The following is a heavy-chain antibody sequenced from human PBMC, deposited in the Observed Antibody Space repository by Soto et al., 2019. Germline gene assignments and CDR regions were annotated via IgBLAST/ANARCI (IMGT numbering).Heavy chain of an antibody. CDR2: ISYAGSNK. V-gene: IGHV3-30*18. CDR3: VKARGDSQYYDMDV. D-gene: IGHD2-21*02. J-gene: IGHJ6*02. Sequence: QVQLVESGGGVVQPGRSLRLSCAASGFTFSSCGMHWVRQAPGKGLEWVAVISYAGSNKYYVDSVKGRFTISRDNSENTRDLQMNSLRAEDTSVYYCVKARGDSQYYDMDVWGQETTVTVSS. CDR1: GFTFSSCG.